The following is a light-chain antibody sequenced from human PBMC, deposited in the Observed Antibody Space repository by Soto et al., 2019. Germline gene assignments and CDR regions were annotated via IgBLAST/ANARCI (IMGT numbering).Light chain of an antibody. CDR1: SSNIGSNY. CDR3: AAWDDSLSGL. V-gene: IGLV1-47*01. CDR2: RNN. J-gene: IGLJ2*01. Sequence: QLVLTQPPSASGTPGQRVTISCSGSSSNIGSNYVYWYQQLPGTAPKLLIYRNNQRPSGVPDRFSGSKSGTSASLAISGLRSEDEADYYCAAWDDSLSGLFGGGTKLTDL.